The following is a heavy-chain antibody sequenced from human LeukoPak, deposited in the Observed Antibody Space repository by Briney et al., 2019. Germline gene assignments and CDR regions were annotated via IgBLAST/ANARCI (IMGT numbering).Heavy chain of an antibody. J-gene: IGHJ6*03. CDR2: IYTSGST. CDR1: GGSISSGSYY. D-gene: IGHD2-15*01. V-gene: IGHV4-61*02. CDR3: ARGGSEGIYYYYYMDV. Sequence: SQTLSLTCTVSGGSISSGSYYWSWIRQPAGKGLEWIGRIYTSGSTNYNPSLKSRVTISVDTSKNQFSLKLSSVTAADTAVYYCARGGSEGIYYYYYMDVWGKGTTVTVSS.